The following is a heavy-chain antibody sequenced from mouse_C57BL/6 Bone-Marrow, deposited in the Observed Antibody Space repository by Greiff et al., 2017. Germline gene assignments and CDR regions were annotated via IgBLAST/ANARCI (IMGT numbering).Heavy chain of an antibody. V-gene: IGHV1-81*01. CDR1: GYTFTSYG. CDR2: IYPRSGNT. CDR3: ARTGNYPYYYAMDY. D-gene: IGHD2-1*01. Sequence: QVQLQQSGAELARPGASVKLSCKASGYTFTSYGISWVKQRTGQGLEWIGEIYPRSGNTYYNEKFKGKATLTADKSSSTAYMGLRSLTSEDSAVYFCARTGNYPYYYAMDYWGQGTSVTVSS. J-gene: IGHJ4*01.